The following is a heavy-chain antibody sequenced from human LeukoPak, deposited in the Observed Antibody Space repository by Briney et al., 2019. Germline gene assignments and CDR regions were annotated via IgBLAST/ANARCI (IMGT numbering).Heavy chain of an antibody. Sequence: GGSLRLSCAASGFTFSNYWMSWVRQAPGKGLEWVADIKQDGTQKYYVDSVEGRFTISRDNAKNTLYLQMNSLRADDTAVYYCARDPNYDSSGYPFDYWGQGTLVTVSS. V-gene: IGHV3-7*01. CDR1: GFTFSNYW. CDR3: ARDPNYDSSGYPFDY. J-gene: IGHJ4*02. CDR2: IKQDGTQK. D-gene: IGHD3-22*01.